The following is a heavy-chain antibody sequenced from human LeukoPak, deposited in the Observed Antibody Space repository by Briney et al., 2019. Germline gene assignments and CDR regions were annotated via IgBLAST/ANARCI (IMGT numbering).Heavy chain of an antibody. D-gene: IGHD1-1*01. CDR3: ARGTTKRVYFDY. CDR2: INHSGST. Sequence: SETLSLTCAVYGGSFSGYYWSWIRQPPGKGLEWIGEINHSGSTNYNPSLKSRVTISVDTSKNQFSLKLSSVTAADTAVYYCARGTTKRVYFDYWGQGTLVTVSS. J-gene: IGHJ4*02. V-gene: IGHV4-34*01. CDR1: GGSFSGYY.